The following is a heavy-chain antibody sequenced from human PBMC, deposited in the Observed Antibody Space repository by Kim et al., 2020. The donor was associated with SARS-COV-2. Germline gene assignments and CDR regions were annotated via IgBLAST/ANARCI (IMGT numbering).Heavy chain of an antibody. D-gene: IGHD5-12*01. V-gene: IGHV4-59*01. Sequence: TNYNPSLKSRVTISVDTSKNQFSLKLSSVTAADTAVYYCARSYWLGGFDYWGQGTLVTVSS. CDR3: ARSYWLGGFDY. J-gene: IGHJ4*02. CDR2: T.